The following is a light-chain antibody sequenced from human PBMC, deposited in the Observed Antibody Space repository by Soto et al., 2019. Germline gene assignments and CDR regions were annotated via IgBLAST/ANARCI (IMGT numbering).Light chain of an antibody. J-gene: IGKJ1*01. V-gene: IGKV3-20*01. Sequence: EIVLTQSPGTLSLSAGERATLSCRASQSINNNYLAWYQQKPGQAPTVLIYGASYRAPGIPDRFSGSGSGTDFTLTISRLEPEDSAVYYCQPYDASPTFGQGTKV. CDR1: QSINNNY. CDR2: GAS. CDR3: QPYDASPT.